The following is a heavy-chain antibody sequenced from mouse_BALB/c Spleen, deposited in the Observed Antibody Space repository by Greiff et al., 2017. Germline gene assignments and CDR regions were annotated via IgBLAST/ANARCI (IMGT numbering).Heavy chain of an antibody. V-gene: IGHV5-9-4*01. CDR2: ISSGGSYT. Sequence: EVKLMESGGGLVKPGGSLRLSCAASGFTFSSYAMSWVRKSPEKRLEWVAEISSGGSYTYYPDTVTGRFTISRDNAKNTLYLEMSSLRSEDTAMYYCARGVDGYFYAMDYWGQGTSVTVSS. J-gene: IGHJ4*01. D-gene: IGHD2-3*01. CDR1: GFTFSSYA. CDR3: ARGVDGYFYAMDY.